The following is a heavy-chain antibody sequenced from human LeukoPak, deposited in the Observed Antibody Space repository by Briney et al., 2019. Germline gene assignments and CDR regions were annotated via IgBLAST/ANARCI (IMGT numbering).Heavy chain of an antibody. J-gene: IGHJ3*02. CDR1: GGSLSGYY. D-gene: IGHD3-16*01. V-gene: IGHV4-34*01. CDR2: INHSAST. CDR3: AVDWGWAFDI. Sequence: SETLSLTCAVYGGSLSGYYWSWIRQPPGKGLEWIGEINHSASTTYNPSLKTRVPISGDTSKNQFSLKLSSAPAADTAVYYCAVDWGWAFDIWGQGTMVTASS.